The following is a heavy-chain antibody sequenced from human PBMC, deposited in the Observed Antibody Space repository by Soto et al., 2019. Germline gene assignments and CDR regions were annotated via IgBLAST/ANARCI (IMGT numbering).Heavy chain of an antibody. J-gene: IGHJ4*02. CDR2: ISNDGGKK. Sequence: GGYLRLSCAASGFSFSTYAMHWVRQAPGKGLEWVAVISNDGGKKYFGDSVKGRFTISRDNSRNTVYLQMNSLRDEDTAVYYCARSIAVAGLDYWGQGTQGTGFS. D-gene: IGHD6-19*01. CDR1: GFSFSTYA. V-gene: IGHV3-30-3*01. CDR3: ARSIAVAGLDY.